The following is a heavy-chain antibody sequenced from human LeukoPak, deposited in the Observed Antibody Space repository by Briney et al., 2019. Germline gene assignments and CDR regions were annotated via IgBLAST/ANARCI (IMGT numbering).Heavy chain of an antibody. D-gene: IGHD6-19*01. V-gene: IGHV3-7*01. Sequence: GGSLRLSCAASGFTFRSYWMSWVRQAPGKGLEWVANIKQDGSEKYYVDSVKGRFTISRDNAKNSLYLQMNSLRAEDTAVYYCARELIAVAAYYYYGMDVWGQGTTVTVSS. J-gene: IGHJ6*02. CDR2: IKQDGSEK. CDR1: GFTFRSYW. CDR3: ARELIAVAAYYYYGMDV.